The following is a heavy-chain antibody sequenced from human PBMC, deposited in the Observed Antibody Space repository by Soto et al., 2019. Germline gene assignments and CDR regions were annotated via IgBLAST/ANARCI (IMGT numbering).Heavy chain of an antibody. D-gene: IGHD2-15*01. V-gene: IGHV3-23*01. J-gene: IGHJ4*02. Sequence: EVQLLESGGGLVQPGGSLRLSCAASGFTFSSYAMSWVRQAPGKGLEWVSAISGSGGSTYYADSVKGRFTISRDNSKNTLYLQMNSLRAEDTAVYYCAKDPGDIVVVVAATFLDYWGQGTLVTVSS. CDR2: ISGSGGST. CDR3: AKDPGDIVVVVAATFLDY. CDR1: GFTFSSYA.